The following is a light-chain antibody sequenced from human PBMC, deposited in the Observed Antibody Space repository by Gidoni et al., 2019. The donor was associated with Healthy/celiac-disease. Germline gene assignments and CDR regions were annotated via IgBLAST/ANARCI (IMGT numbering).Light chain of an antibody. J-gene: IGKJ3*01. V-gene: IGKV1-NL1*01. CDR2: AAS. CDR1: QGISNS. CDR3: QQYYSTPPVT. Sequence: DIQMTQSPSSLSASVGDRVTITCRASQGISNSLAWYQQKPGKAPKLLLYAASRLESGVPSRFSGSGSGTDYTLTISSLQPEDFATYYCQQYYSTPPVTFXPXTKVDIK.